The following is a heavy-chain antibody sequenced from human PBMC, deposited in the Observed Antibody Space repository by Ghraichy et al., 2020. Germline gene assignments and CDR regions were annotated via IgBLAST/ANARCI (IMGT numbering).Heavy chain of an antibody. D-gene: IGHD3-22*01. V-gene: IGHV3-49*04. J-gene: IGHJ5*02. CDR1: GFTFGAYA. Sequence: GGSLRLSCTTSGFTFGAYAMSWVRQAPGKGLEWVGFIRSKTYGGTTEYAVSVKGRFTISRDDYKSIAYLQMNSLKTEDTDVYYCTTEVVDATHWFDPWGRGTLVTVSS. CDR2: IRSKTYGGTT. CDR3: TTEVVDATHWFDP.